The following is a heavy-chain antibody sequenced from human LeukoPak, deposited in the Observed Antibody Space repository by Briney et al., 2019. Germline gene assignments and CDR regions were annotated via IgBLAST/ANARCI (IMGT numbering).Heavy chain of an antibody. J-gene: IGHJ4*02. Sequence: SETLSLTCTVSGGSISSYYWSWVRQPAGKGLEWIGRIYTSGSTNYNPSLKGRVTISVDTSKNQFSLKLSSVTAADTAVYYCARGVDERGTSCYDYWGQGTLVTVSS. V-gene: IGHV4-4*07. D-gene: IGHD2-2*01. CDR3: ARGVDERGTSCYDY. CDR2: IYTSGST. CDR1: GGSISSYY.